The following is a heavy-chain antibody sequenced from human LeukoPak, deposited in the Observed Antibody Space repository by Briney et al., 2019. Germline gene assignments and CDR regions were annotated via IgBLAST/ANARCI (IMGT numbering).Heavy chain of an antibody. V-gene: IGHV3-23*01. CDR2: ISGSGSKT. Sequence: GGSLRLSCAASGFTFSSHGMSWVRQAPGKGLEWVSGISGSGSKTYYADSVKGRLTISRDNAKNTLYLQMNSLRAEDTAVYYCAKGLSIATAGGIDYCGQGPLATVSS. J-gene: IGHJ4*02. D-gene: IGHD6-13*01. CDR3: AKGLSIATAGGIDY. CDR1: GFTFSSHG.